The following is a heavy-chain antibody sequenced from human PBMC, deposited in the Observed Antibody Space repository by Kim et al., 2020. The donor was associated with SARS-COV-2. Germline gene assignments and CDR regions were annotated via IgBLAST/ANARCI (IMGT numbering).Heavy chain of an antibody. CDR2: ISYDGSNK. Sequence: GGSLRLSCAASGFTFSSYGMHWVRQAPGKGLEWVAVISYDGSNKYYADSVKGRFTISRDNSKNTLYLQMNSLRAEDTAVYYCAKDPQYRDIVVVPPDYWG. CDR3: AKDPQYRDIVVVPPDY. CDR1: GFTFSSYG. J-gene: IGHJ4*01. V-gene: IGHV3-30*18. D-gene: IGHD2-2*01.